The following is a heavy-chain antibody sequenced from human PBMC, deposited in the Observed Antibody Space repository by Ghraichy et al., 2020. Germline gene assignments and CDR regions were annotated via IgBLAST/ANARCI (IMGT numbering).Heavy chain of an antibody. Sequence: ASVKVSCKASGYTFTSYGISWVRQAPGQGLEWMGWISAYNGNTNYAQKLQGRVTMTTDTSTSTAYMELRSLRSDDTAVYYCARGGNYYDSSGYYWHSGMDVWGQGTTVTVFS. CDR2: ISAYNGNT. CDR3: ARGGNYYDSSGYYWHSGMDV. V-gene: IGHV1-18*01. CDR1: GYTFTSYG. D-gene: IGHD3-22*01. J-gene: IGHJ6*02.